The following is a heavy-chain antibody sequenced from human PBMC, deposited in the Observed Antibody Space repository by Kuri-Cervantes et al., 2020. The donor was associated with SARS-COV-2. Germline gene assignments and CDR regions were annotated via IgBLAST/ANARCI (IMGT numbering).Heavy chain of an antibody. V-gene: IGHV4-34*01. CDR1: GESFSGYY. Sequence: SQTLSLTCAVYGESFSGYYWSWIRQPPGKGLEWIGEINHSGSTNYNPSLKSRVTISVDTSKNQFSLKLSSVTAADTAVYYCARGQNSELLWFGESISYYFDYWGQGTLVTVSS. J-gene: IGHJ4*02. D-gene: IGHD3-10*01. CDR2: INHSGST. CDR3: ARGQNSELLWFGESISYYFDY.